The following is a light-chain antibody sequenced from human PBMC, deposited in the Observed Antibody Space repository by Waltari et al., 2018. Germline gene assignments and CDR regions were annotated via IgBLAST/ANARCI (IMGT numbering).Light chain of an antibody. CDR2: DAS. J-gene: IGKJ2*01. CDR3: QQYKNYPVT. Sequence: DIQMTQSPSSVSASVGDRVIITCRASQDISRWLAWYQQTPGKAPKFLIYDASTLQSGVPSRFSGTGSGTEFTLTISSLQPEDFATYYCQQYKNYPVTFGQGTKLEIK. V-gene: IGKV1-12*01. CDR1: QDISRW.